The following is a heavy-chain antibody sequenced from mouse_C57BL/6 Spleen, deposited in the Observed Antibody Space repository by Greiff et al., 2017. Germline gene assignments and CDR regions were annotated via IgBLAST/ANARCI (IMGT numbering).Heavy chain of an antibody. CDR3: AKGYSMDY. CDR1: GFSLTSSG. D-gene: IGHD1-2*01. J-gene: IGHJ4*01. CDR2: IWGEGST. V-gene: IGHV2-3*01. Sequence: QVQLKESGPGLVAPSQSLSLTCTVSGFSLTSSGVSWVRQPPGKGLEWLGVIWGEGSTNYPSALISKLCISKDNSKSQVFLKLNSLKTDDTATYYCAKGYSMDYWGQGTSVTVSS.